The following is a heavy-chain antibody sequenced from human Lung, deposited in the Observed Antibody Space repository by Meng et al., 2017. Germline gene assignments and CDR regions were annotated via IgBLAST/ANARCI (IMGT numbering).Heavy chain of an antibody. CDR3: ARDEDISAAGKLFGDY. V-gene: IGHV1-2*06. J-gene: IGHJ4*02. CDR1: GYNFPDYW. Sequence: GRLGQSGTVVNKPGAAVKVSCKPSGYNFPDYWLHWVRRAPGQGLEWMGRIDPKSGDTHYAQRFQGRVTMTGDTSISTAYMELSGLRSDDTAMYYCARDEDISAAGKLFGDYWGQGTLVTVSS. D-gene: IGHD6-13*01. CDR2: IDPKSGDT.